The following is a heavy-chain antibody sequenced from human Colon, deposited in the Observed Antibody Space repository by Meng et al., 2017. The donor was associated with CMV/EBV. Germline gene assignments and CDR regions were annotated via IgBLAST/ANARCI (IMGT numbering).Heavy chain of an antibody. CDR3: AADLVTTTSGDY. J-gene: IGHJ4*02. D-gene: IGHD5-18*01. CDR2: IHHSGGS. CDR1: GGSISDDIW. Sequence: SETLSLTCAVSGGSISDDIWGNWVRQPPGKGLEWIGEIHHSGGSTYIPSLSSRVTMSVDRSKNQFSLTMTSVSAADTAVYFCAADLVTTTSGDYWGQGTLVTVS. V-gene: IGHV4-4*02.